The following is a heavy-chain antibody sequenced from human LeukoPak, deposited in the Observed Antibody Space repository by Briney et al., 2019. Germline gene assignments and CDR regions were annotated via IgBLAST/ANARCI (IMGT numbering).Heavy chain of an antibody. D-gene: IGHD5-18*01. CDR2: MNPNSGNT. Sequence: ASVKVSCKASGYTFTTYDINWVRQATGQGLEWMGWMNPNSGNTGYAQKFQGRVTMTRNTSISTAFMELSGLRSEDTAVYFCARRNTAMVAGLDYWGQGRLVTVSS. J-gene: IGHJ4*02. CDR3: ARRNTAMVAGLDY. V-gene: IGHV1-8*01. CDR1: GYTFTTYD.